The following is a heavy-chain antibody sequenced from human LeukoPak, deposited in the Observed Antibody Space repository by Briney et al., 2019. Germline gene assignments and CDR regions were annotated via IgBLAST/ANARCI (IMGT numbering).Heavy chain of an antibody. D-gene: IGHD2-15*01. CDR3: ARSCSGGSYYGDY. CDR2: ISSSSSTI. CDR1: GFTFSSYA. V-gene: IGHV3-48*01. Sequence: PGGSLRLSCAASGFTFSSYAMSWVRQAPGKGLEWVSYISSSSSTIYYADSVKGRFTISRDNAKNSLYLQMNSLRAEDTAVYYCARSCSGGSYYGDYWGQGTLVTVSS. J-gene: IGHJ4*02.